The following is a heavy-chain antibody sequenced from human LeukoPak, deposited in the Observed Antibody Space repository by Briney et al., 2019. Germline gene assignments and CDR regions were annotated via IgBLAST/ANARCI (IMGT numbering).Heavy chain of an antibody. V-gene: IGHV4-61*02. CDR3: AVRKLGNPFDI. Sequence: SETLSLTCTLSFSSISSDSYIWSWIRQPAGKGLEWIGRILRSGSTNYSPSLRSRVTLSVDTAKNKFSLDLTSVTAADTAVYYAAVRKLGNPFDIWGQGKMVTVSA. D-gene: IGHD1-14*01. J-gene: IGHJ3*02. CDR1: FSSISSDSYI. CDR2: ILRSGST.